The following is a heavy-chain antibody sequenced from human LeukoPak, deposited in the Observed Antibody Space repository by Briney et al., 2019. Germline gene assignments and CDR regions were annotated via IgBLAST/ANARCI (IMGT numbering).Heavy chain of an antibody. V-gene: IGHV3-53*05. CDR3: ARDMGSSSQLTPDY. D-gene: IGHD6-6*01. J-gene: IGHJ4*02. CDR1: GFTVSSNY. CDR2: IYSGGST. Sequence: GGSLRLSCAASGFTVSSNYMSWVRQPPGKGLEWVSVIYSGGSTYYADSVKGRFTISRDNSKNTLYLQMNSLRAEDTAVYYCARDMGSSSQLTPDYWGQGTLVTVSS.